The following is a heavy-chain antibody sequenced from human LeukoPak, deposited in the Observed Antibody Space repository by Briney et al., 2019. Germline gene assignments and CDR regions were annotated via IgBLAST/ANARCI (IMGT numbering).Heavy chain of an antibody. CDR2: IKSDGSTT. J-gene: IGHJ4*02. CDR3: AREGPYGSAYLDY. D-gene: IGHD3-10*01. Sequence: GGSLRLSCAASGFTFSSYWMHWVRQVPGKGLVWVSRIKSDGSTTYYADSVKGRSTMSRDNGKSTVYLEMKSLRPEDTAVYYCAREGPYGSAYLDYWGQGDLVTVSS. V-gene: IGHV3-74*01. CDR1: GFTFSSYW.